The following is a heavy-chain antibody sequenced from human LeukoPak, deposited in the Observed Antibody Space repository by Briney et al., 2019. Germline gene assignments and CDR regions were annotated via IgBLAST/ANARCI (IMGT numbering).Heavy chain of an antibody. Sequence: PGGSLRLSCAASGFTFSSYAMSWVRQAPGKGLEWASAISGSGGSTYYADSVKGRFTISRDNSQNTLYLQMNSLRAEDTAVYYCARDYADYVGYFFFDYWGQGTLVTVSS. J-gene: IGHJ4*02. CDR3: ARDYADYVGYFFFDY. V-gene: IGHV3-23*01. CDR2: ISGSGGST. CDR1: GFTFSSYA. D-gene: IGHD4-17*01.